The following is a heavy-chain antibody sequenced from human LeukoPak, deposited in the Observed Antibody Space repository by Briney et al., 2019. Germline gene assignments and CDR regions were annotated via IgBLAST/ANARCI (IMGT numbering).Heavy chain of an antibody. CDR3: ARVLSRYYDILTGYRDLYYFDY. D-gene: IGHD3-9*01. J-gene: IGHJ4*02. V-gene: IGHV1-8*01. CDR2: MNPNSGNT. CDR1: GYTFTSYD. Sequence: ASVKVSCKASGYTFTSYDINWVRQATGQGLEWMGWMNPNSGNTGYAQKFQGRVTVTRNASISTAYMELSSLRSEDTAVYYCARVLSRYYDILTGYRDLYYFDYWGQGTLVTVSS.